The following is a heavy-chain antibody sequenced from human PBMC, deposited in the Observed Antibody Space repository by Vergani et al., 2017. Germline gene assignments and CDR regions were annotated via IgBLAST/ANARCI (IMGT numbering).Heavy chain of an antibody. CDR3: ASYEYGSGSLNFDY. CDR1: GGTFSSYA. D-gene: IGHD3-10*01. CDR2: IIPILGIA. V-gene: IGHV1-69*04. Sequence: QVQLVQSGAEVKKPGSSVKVSCKASGGTFSSYAISWVRQAPGQGLEWMGRIIPILGIANYAQKFQGRVTITADKSTSTAYMKLSSVTAADTAVYYCASYEYGSGSLNFDYWGQGTLVTVSS. J-gene: IGHJ4*02.